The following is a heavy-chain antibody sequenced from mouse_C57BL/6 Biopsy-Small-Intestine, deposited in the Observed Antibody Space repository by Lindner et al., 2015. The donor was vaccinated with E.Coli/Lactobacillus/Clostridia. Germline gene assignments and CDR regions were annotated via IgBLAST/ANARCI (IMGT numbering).Heavy chain of an antibody. V-gene: IGHV1-9*01. CDR1: GYTFTGYW. D-gene: IGHD2-5*01. Sequence: VQLQESGAELMKPGASVKPSCKATGYTFTGYWIEWVKQRPGHGLEWIGEILPGSGSTNYNEKFKGKATFTADTSSNTAYMQLSSLTTEDSAIYYCVRGYSNYRYFDVWGTGTTVTVSS. J-gene: IGHJ1*03. CDR3: VRGYSNYRYFDV. CDR2: ILPGSGST.